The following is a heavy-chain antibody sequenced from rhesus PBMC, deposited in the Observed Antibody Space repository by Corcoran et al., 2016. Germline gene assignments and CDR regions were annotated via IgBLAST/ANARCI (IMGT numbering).Heavy chain of an antibody. J-gene: IGHJ2*01. CDR2: IDWDDNT. V-gene: IGHV2S2*01. Sequence: QVTLKESGPALVKPTQTLTLTCSLSGFSLSTSGIRWTWIRQSPGKTLEWLARIDWDDNTYYSTALKRRLTIAKDTSKTQVVLTMTNMDPVDTATYYCARGTTPNWYFDLWGPGTPIAISS. CDR1: GFSLSTSGIR. CDR3: ARGTTPNWYFDL. D-gene: IGHD2-39*01.